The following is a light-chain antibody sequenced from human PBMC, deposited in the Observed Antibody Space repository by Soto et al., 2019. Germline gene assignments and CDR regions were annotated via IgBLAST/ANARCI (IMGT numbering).Light chain of an antibody. V-gene: IGKV3-15*01. J-gene: IGKJ1*01. CDR1: QTVMISD. CDR2: NXS. Sequence: EILLTPPPGFLSLSVGERTTLSCMASQTVMISDLASYQQKPRKAPTLLTYNXSTRATGIPASRSGSGSATAFTPTISSSQYSDSVGYYCQQYKSRPRTFGQGTKVDIK. CDR3: QQYKSRPRT.